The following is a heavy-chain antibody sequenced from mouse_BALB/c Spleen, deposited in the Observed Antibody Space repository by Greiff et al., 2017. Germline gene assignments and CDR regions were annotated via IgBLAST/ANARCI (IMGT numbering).Heavy chain of an antibody. Sequence: EVHLVESGGGLVKPGGSLKLSCAASGFTFSSYAMSWVRQSPEKRLEWVAEISSGGSYTYYPDTVTGRFTISRDNAKNTLYLEMSSLRSEDTAMYYCATGTEAMDYWGQGTSVTVSS. CDR2: ISSGGSYT. CDR1: GFTFSSYA. V-gene: IGHV5-9-4*01. D-gene: IGHD4-1*01. CDR3: ATGTEAMDY. J-gene: IGHJ4*01.